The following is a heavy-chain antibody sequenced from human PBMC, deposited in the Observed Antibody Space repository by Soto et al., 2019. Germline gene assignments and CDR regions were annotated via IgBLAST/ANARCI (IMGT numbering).Heavy chain of an antibody. CDR2: TYYRSKWYN. V-gene: IGHV6-1*01. Sequence: SQTLSLTCAISGDSVSSNSAAWNWIRQSPSRGLEWLGRTYYRSKWYNDYAVSVKSRITINPDTSKNQFSLQLNSVTPEDTAVYYCARDQGTRVQVGEKIVATLFRYYYYYGMDVWGQGTTVTVSS. CDR1: GDSVSSNSAA. J-gene: IGHJ6*02. D-gene: IGHD5-12*01. CDR3: ARDQGTRVQVGEKIVATLFRYYYYYGMDV.